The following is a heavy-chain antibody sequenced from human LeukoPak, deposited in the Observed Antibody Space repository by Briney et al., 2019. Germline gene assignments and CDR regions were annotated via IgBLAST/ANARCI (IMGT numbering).Heavy chain of an antibody. CDR2: INAGNGNT. Sequence: ASVKVSCKASGYTFTSYAIHLVRQAPGQRPEWMGWINAGNGNTKYSQKFQGRVTITRDTSASTAYMELSSLRSEDTAVYYCARGWDIVVVVAATPFDYWGQGTLVTVSS. J-gene: IGHJ4*02. CDR3: ARGWDIVVVVAATPFDY. V-gene: IGHV1-3*01. CDR1: GYTFTSYA. D-gene: IGHD2-15*01.